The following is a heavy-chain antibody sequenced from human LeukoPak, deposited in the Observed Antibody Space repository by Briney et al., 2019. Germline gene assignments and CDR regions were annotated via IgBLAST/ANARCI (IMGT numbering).Heavy chain of an antibody. CDR1: GFTFSGYP. CDR3: ARGPLLRYFDWLLSFDY. J-gene: IGHJ4*02. D-gene: IGHD3-9*01. V-gene: IGHV3-30-3*01. Sequence: AGGSLRLSCAASGFTFSGYPIHWVRQAPGKGLEWVAVISYDGSNKYYADSVKGRFTISRDNSKNTLYLQMNSLRAEDTAVYYCARGPLLRYFDWLLSFDYWGQGTLVTVSS. CDR2: ISYDGSNK.